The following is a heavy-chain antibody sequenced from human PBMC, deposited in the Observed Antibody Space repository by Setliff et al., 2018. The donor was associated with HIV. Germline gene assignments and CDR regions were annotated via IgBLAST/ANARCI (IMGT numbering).Heavy chain of an antibody. CDR3: ARGIAALTASFDS. D-gene: IGHD2-21*02. J-gene: IGHJ4*02. V-gene: IGHV5-51*01. Sequence: PGESLKISCKGSGYSFTSYWIAWVRQKPGKGLEWMGIIFPGDSKMHYSPSFQGRVTLSADKSISTAYLQWSSLQTSDSGMYYCARGIAALTASFDSWGQGSLVTVS. CDR2: IFPGDSKM. CDR1: GYSFTSYW.